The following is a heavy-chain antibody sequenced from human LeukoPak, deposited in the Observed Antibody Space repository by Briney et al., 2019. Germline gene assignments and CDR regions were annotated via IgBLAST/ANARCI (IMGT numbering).Heavy chain of an antibody. CDR1: GASISSSY. CDR3: VRGNYDNRGYSNAFDI. Sequence: KPSGTLSLTCTVSGASISSSYWSWIRQAPGKRLEWIGYIYYNGNTNSNPSLKSRVTISADTFKNQFSLKLNSVTAADTAVYYCVRGNYDNRGYSNAFDIWGQGAMVTVSS. V-gene: IGHV4-59*01. D-gene: IGHD3-22*01. CDR2: IYYNGNT. J-gene: IGHJ3*02.